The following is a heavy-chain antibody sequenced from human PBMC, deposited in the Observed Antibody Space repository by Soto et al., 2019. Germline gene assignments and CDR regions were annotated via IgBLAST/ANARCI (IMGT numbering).Heavy chain of an antibody. Sequence: GGSLRLSCAASGFTFSSYAMHWVRQAPGKGLEYVSGISTNGGSTSYADSVKGRFTISRDNSKNTLYLQMGSLRPEDMAVYYCARSSGYYSYYYHGMDVWGQGTTVTVSS. J-gene: IGHJ6*02. D-gene: IGHD6-19*01. CDR3: ARSSGYYSYYYHGMDV. CDR1: GFTFSSYA. V-gene: IGHV3-64*02. CDR2: ISTNGGST.